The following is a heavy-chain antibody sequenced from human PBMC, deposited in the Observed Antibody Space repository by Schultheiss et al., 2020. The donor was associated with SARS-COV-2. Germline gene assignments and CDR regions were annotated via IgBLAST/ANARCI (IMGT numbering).Heavy chain of an antibody. J-gene: IGHJ6*02. Sequence: GGSLRLSCAASGFTFREYAVSWFRQAPGNGLEWVAVISHDASNKYAESVKGRFTISRDNSKNTLYLQMNSLRDEDAAVYFCVRAERDYFYYGMDVWGLGTTVTVSS. V-gene: IGHV3-30*07. CDR2: ISHDASNK. CDR1: GFTFREYA. CDR3: VRAERDYFYYGMDV.